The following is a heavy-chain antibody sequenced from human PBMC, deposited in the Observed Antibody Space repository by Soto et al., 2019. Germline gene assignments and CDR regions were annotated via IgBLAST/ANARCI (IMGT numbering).Heavy chain of an antibody. CDR3: ARDQDRPQLGGNYYYIMDV. J-gene: IGHJ6*02. Sequence: QVQVEQSGAEVKKPGSSVKVSCKASGGTFSTAAISWVRQPPGQGLEWMGGIMPIFRTADYAQKFQGRVTITADESTSTAYLELRSLSSEDTAIYYCARDQDRPQLGGNYYYIMDVWGQGTRVTVSS. CDR2: IMPIFRTA. D-gene: IGHD3-3*02. V-gene: IGHV1-69*12. CDR1: GGTFSTAA.